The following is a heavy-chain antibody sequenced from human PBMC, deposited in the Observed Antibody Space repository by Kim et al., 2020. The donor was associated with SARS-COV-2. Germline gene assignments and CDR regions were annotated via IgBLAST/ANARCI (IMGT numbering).Heavy chain of an antibody. D-gene: IGHD6-13*01. J-gene: IGHJ3*02. CDR2: IGTAGDT. CDR3: ARGGAAESEDAFDI. CDR1: GFTFSSYD. Sequence: GGSLRLSCAASGFTFSSYDMHWVRQATGKGLEWVSAIGTAGDTYYPGSVKGRFTISRENAKNSLYLQMNSLRAGDTAVYYCARGGAAESEDAFDIWGQGTMVTVSS. V-gene: IGHV3-13*01.